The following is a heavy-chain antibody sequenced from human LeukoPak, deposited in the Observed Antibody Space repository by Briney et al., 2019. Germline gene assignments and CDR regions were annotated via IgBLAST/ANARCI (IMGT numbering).Heavy chain of an antibody. J-gene: IGHJ4*02. Sequence: PGGSLRLSCAASGFSFSTYAMSWVRQAPGKGLEWVAAASGSGRTTYYADSVTGRFTISSDNSKSTVDLQMDSLSAEDTAIYYCAKLSGPVSGTLWGKGTLVTVS. CDR2: ASGSGRTT. V-gene: IGHV3-23*01. D-gene: IGHD6-19*01. CDR1: GFSFSTYA. CDR3: AKLSGPVSGTL.